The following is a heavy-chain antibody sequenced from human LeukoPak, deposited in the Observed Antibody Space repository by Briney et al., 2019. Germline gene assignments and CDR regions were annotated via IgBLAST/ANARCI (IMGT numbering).Heavy chain of an antibody. Sequence: SETLSLTCAVYGGSFSGFYWSWIRQPPGKGLEWIGYIYNSGSTNYNPSLKSRVTISVDTSKNQFSLKLSSVTAADTAVYYCARVAHYYGSGSYPYWGQGTLVTVSS. CDR1: GGSFSGFY. CDR2: IYNSGST. J-gene: IGHJ4*02. V-gene: IGHV4-34*01. CDR3: ARVAHYYGSGSYPY. D-gene: IGHD3-10*01.